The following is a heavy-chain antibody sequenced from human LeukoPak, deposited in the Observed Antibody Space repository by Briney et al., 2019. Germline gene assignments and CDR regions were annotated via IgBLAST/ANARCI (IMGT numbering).Heavy chain of an antibody. CDR1: GFTFSSYA. D-gene: IGHD6-19*01. CDR2: FTGGGGGA. Sequence: GGSLRLSCAASGFTFSSYAMTWVRQAPGKGPEWVSGFTGGGGGAYYADSVRGRFTISRDNSMNTLSLQMNSLRAEDTAIYYCARGHNSGSYYYMDVWGKGTTVTVSS. CDR3: ARGHNSGSYYYMDV. J-gene: IGHJ6*03. V-gene: IGHV3-23*01.